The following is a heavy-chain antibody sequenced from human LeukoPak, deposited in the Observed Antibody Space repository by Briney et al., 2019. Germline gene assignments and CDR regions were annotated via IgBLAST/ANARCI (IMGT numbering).Heavy chain of an antibody. Sequence: SETLSLTCTVSGGSISYYYWSWIRQAPGKGLEWIGYIYYSGTTNYNPSLKSRLTISVDTSKNQFSLQLRSVTAADTAVYYCAREDPQTTVPEGMDVWGQGTTVTVSS. D-gene: IGHD4-17*01. CDR3: AREDPQTTVPEGMDV. V-gene: IGHV4-59*01. CDR1: GGSISYYY. CDR2: IYYSGTT. J-gene: IGHJ6*02.